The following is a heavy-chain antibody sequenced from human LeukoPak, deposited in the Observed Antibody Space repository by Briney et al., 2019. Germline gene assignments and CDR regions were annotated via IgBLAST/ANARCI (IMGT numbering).Heavy chain of an antibody. CDR1: GFTLSSYA. Sequence: PGGSLRLSCAASGFTLSSYAMSWVRQAPGKGLEWVSAISGSGGSTYYADSVKGRFTISRDNSKNTLYLQMNSLRAEDTAVYYCAKSFLVRGVIIPGFDYWGQGTLVTVSS. V-gene: IGHV3-23*01. J-gene: IGHJ4*02. D-gene: IGHD3-10*01. CDR2: ISGSGGST. CDR3: AKSFLVRGVIIPGFDY.